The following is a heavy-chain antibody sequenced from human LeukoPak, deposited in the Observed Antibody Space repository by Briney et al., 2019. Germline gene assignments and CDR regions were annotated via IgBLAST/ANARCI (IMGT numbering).Heavy chain of an antibody. CDR3: ASCGSPGWAVAFDI. D-gene: IGHD1-26*01. V-gene: IGHV1-69*05. Sequence: SVKVSCKASGGTFSSYAISWVRQAPGQGLEWMGGIIPIFGTANYAQKFQGRVTITTDESTSTAYMELSRLRSDDTAVYYCASCGSPGWAVAFDIWGQGTMVTVSS. J-gene: IGHJ3*02. CDR1: GGTFSSYA. CDR2: IIPIFGTA.